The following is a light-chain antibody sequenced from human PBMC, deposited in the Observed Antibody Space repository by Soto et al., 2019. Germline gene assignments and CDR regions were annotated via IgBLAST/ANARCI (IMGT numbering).Light chain of an antibody. CDR2: STN. Sequence: QTVVTQEPSFSVSPGGTVTLTCGLSSGSVSASNYPSWYQQTPGQAPRTLIYSTNTRSSGVPDRFSGSILGNKAALSITGAQADDESDYHCSSYAGSNNPVVFGGGTKLTVL. CDR3: SSYAGSNNPVV. CDR1: SGSVSASNY. V-gene: IGLV8-61*01. J-gene: IGLJ2*01.